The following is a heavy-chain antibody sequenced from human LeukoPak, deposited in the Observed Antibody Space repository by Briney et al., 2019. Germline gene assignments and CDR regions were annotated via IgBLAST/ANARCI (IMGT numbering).Heavy chain of an antibody. CDR2: IQFDGSHI. CDR3: AKTSDQLLYSKLDY. Sequence: GGSLRLSCAASGFTFSSYGMHWVRQAPGNGLEWVAFIQFDGSHIFYTDSVRGRFTISRDNSKNTLYLQMSSLRAEDTTVFYCAKTSDQLLYSKLDYWGQGTLVTVSS. J-gene: IGHJ4*02. D-gene: IGHD2-8*01. CDR1: GFTFSSYG. V-gene: IGHV3-30*02.